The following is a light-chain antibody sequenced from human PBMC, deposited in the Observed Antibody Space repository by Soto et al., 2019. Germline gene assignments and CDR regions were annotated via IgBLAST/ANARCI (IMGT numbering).Light chain of an antibody. Sequence: DIQMTQSPSSLSASVGDRVTITCRANQSISSYLNWYQQKPGKAPKLLIYAASNLQRGVSSRFSGSGSGTDFTLTIRSLQLDDFATYYCQQSYRTPYPFGQGTKVDIK. CDR2: AAS. V-gene: IGKV1-39*01. CDR3: QQSYRTPYP. J-gene: IGKJ2*01. CDR1: QSISSY.